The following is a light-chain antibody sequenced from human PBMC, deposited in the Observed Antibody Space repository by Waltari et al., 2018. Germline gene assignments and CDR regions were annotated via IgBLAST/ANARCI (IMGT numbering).Light chain of an antibody. Sequence: DIKMTQSPSSLSASVGDSITITCRASQGIDNYLAWFQQKPGKAPQSLIYAASTLQSGVPSKFSGSGFGTDFTLTINGLQPEDFATYFCQQYDSYPHTFGQGTRLEVK. CDR3: QQYDSYPHT. CDR1: QGIDNY. J-gene: IGKJ2*01. V-gene: IGKV1-16*02. CDR2: AAS.